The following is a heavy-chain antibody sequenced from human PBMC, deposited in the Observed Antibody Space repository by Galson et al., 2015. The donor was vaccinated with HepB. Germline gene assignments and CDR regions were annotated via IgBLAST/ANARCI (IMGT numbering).Heavy chain of an antibody. CDR3: ARPYCSGGSCYWYFDL. J-gene: IGHJ2*01. D-gene: IGHD2-15*01. Sequence: SLRLSCAASGFTFSSYWMHWVHQAPGKGLVWVSRINSDGSSTSYADSVKGRFTISRDNAKNTLYLQMNSLRAEDTAVYYCARPYCSGGSCYWYFDLWGRGTLVTVSS. CDR2: INSDGSST. V-gene: IGHV3-74*01. CDR1: GFTFSSYW.